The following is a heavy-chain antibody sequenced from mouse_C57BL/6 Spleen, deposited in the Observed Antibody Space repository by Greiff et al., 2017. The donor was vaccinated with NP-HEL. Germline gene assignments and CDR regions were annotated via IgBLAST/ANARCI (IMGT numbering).Heavy chain of an antibody. CDR2: IDPSDSAT. CDR1: GYTFTSYW. Sequence: QVQLQQPGAELVRPGSSVKLSCKASGYTFTSYWMHWVKQRPIQGLAWIGNIDPSDSATHYNQKFKDKATLTVDNSSSTAYMQLSSLTSEDSAVYYCARPYYYGSSLKYFDVWGTGTTVTVSA. V-gene: IGHV1-52*01. J-gene: IGHJ1*03. D-gene: IGHD1-1*01. CDR3: ARPYYYGSSLKYFDV.